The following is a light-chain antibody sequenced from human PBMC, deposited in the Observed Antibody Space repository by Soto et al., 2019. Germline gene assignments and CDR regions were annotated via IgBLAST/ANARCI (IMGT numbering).Light chain of an antibody. J-gene: IGLJ2*01. CDR3: QVWDSSSNHVV. CDR1: NIGSKS. V-gene: IGLV3-21*02. Sequence: SYELTQPPSVSAAPGQTARITCGGNNIGSKSVHWYQQKPGQAPVLVVYERFSGSNSGNTATLTISRVEAGDEADYYCQVWDSSSNHVVFGGGTKVTVL.